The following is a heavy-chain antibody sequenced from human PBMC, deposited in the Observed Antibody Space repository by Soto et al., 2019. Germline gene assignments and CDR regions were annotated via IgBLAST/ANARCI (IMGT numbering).Heavy chain of an antibody. CDR3: ARDDVLGDGGRCYGIPLYV. D-gene: IGHD2-15*01. V-gene: IGHV3-66*01. Sequence: GGSLRLSCAASGFTVSSKYMTWVRQAPGKGLEWVSLIQSGGTTYYADSVKGRFTISRDTSENTLHLQMDSLRVEDTAVYYCARDDVLGDGGRCYGIPLYVWGKGTTVTVSS. CDR2: IQSGGTT. J-gene: IGHJ6*04. CDR1: GFTVSSKY.